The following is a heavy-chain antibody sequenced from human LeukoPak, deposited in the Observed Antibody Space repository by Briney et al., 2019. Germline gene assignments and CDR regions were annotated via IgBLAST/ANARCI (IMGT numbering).Heavy chain of an antibody. Sequence: GRSLRLSCAASGFTFSSYAMHWVRQAPGKGLEWVAVISYDGSNKYYADSVKGRFTFSRDNSKNTLYLQMNSLRAEDTAVYYCARAPDSSSWYYFDYWGQGTLVTVSS. CDR2: ISYDGSNK. V-gene: IGHV3-30*14. D-gene: IGHD6-13*01. CDR3: ARAPDSSSWYYFDY. CDR1: GFTFSSYA. J-gene: IGHJ4*02.